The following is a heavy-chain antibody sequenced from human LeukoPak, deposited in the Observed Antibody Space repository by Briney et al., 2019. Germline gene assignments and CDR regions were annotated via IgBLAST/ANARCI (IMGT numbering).Heavy chain of an antibody. CDR1: GGSISSGSYY. Sequence: SETLSLTCTVSGGSISSGSYYWSWIRQPAGKGLEWIVRIYTSGSTNYNPSLKSRVTISVYTSKNQFSLKLSSVTAADTSVYYCARDRGTTVTTYVWFDPWGQGTLVTVSS. CDR3: ARDRGTTVTTYVWFDP. CDR2: IYTSGST. J-gene: IGHJ5*02. V-gene: IGHV4-61*02. D-gene: IGHD4-17*01.